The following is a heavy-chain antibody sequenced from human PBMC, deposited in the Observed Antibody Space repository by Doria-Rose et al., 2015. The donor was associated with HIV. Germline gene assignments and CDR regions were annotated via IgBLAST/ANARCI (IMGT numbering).Heavy chain of an antibody. CDR2: IFSDDER. CDR1: GVSLSSPGMG. Sequence: QESGPVLVKSTETLTLTCAVSGVSLSSPGMGVSWIRQPPGKAPEWLANIFSDDERSYKTSLKSRLTISRGTSKSQVVLTMTDMDPVDTATYYCARIKSSRWYHKYYFDFWGQGTLVIVSA. D-gene: IGHD6-13*01. J-gene: IGHJ4*02. V-gene: IGHV2-26*01. CDR3: ARIKSSRWYHKYYFDF.